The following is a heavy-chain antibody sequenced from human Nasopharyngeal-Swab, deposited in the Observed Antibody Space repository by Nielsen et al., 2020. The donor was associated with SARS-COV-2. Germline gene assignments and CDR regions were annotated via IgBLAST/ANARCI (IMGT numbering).Heavy chain of an antibody. V-gene: IGHV3-23*01. CDR3: ARDDAYGSGSYYKPSYGMDV. Sequence: GGSLRLSCAASGFTFSSYAMSWVRQAPGKGLEWVSAISGSGGSTYYADSVKGRFTISRDNAKNSLYLQMNSLRAEDTAVYYCARDDAYGSGSYYKPSYGMDVWGQGTTVTVSS. D-gene: IGHD3-10*01. CDR2: ISGSGGST. CDR1: GFTFSSYA. J-gene: IGHJ6*02.